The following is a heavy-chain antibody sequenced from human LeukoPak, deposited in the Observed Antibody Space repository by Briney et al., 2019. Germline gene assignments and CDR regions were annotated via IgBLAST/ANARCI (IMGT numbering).Heavy chain of an antibody. CDR2: ISYDGNNK. CDR3: AGKGGLTGDFDY. Sequence: PGRSLRLSCAASGFTFSSYAIHWVRQAPGKGLEWVAVISYDGNNKYYSDSMKGRFTISRDNSKNTLYLQMASLRSEDTAVYYCAGKGGLTGDFDYWGQGTLVTVSS. D-gene: IGHD3-16*01. V-gene: IGHV3-30-3*01. CDR1: GFTFSSYA. J-gene: IGHJ4*02.